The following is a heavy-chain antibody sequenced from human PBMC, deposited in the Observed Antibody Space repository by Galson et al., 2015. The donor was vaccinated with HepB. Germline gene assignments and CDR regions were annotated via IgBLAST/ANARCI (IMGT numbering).Heavy chain of an antibody. CDR3: AHRLTKNSPVYAPIFDY. CDR1: GFSLSTSGVA. J-gene: IGHJ4*02. Sequence: PALVKPTQTLTLTCSFSGFSLSTSGVAVGWIRQPPGKALEWLSLIYWDDNKRYSPSLKSRLTITRDTSKNQVVLTMTNMDPLDTATYYCAHRLTKNSPVYAPIFDYWGQGTLVTVSS. V-gene: IGHV2-5*02. D-gene: IGHD5/OR15-5a*01. CDR2: IYWDDNK.